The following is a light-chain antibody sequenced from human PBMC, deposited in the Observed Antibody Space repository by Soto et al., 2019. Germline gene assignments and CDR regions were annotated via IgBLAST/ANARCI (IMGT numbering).Light chain of an antibody. CDR1: QSVLYSPNDKNY. CDR3: QQYYTTPLT. V-gene: IGKV4-1*01. CDR2: WAS. J-gene: IGKJ1*01. Sequence: DIVMTQFPDSLAVSLGERATINCKSSQSVLYSPNDKNYLAWYQQKPGQPPKLLIYWASTRESGVPDRFSGSGSGTDFTLPISSLQAEDVAVYYCQQYYTTPLTFGQGTTVEVK.